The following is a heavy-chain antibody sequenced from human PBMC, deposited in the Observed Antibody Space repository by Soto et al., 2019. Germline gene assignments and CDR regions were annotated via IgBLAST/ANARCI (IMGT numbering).Heavy chain of an antibody. CDR2: IIPIFGTA. CDR3: ASLAVAGNYWFDP. D-gene: IGHD6-19*01. V-gene: IGHV1-69*13. CDR1: GGTFSSYA. J-gene: IGHJ5*02. Sequence: GASVKVSCKASGGTFSSYAISWVRQAPGQGLEWTGGIIPIFGTANYAQKFQGRVTITADESTSTAYMELSSLRSEDTAVYYCASLAVAGNYWFDPWGQGTLVTVSS.